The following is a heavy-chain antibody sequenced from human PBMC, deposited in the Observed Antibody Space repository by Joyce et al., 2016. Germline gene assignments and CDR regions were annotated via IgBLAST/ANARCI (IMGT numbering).Heavy chain of an antibody. V-gene: IGHV1-18*01. J-gene: IGHJ3*02. CDR3: ARDIHYYNSSGYYWGAFDI. CDR2: NSANNGNT. CDR1: GYIFTTYG. Sequence: QVQLVQSGSEVKKPGASVEVSCKASGYIFTTYGISWVRQAPGQGFEWIGWNSANNGNTKYAQKFQGRVTMTIDTSTSTAYMELESLRSDDTAVNYCARDIHYYNSSGYYWGAFDIWGQGTVVTVSS. D-gene: IGHD3-22*01.